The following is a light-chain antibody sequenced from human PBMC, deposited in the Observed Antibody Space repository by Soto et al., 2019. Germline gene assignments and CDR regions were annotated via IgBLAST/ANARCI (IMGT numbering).Light chain of an antibody. CDR1: QTISSW. J-gene: IGKJ1*01. Sequence: DIQMTQSPSTLSGSVGDRVTITCRASQTISSWLAWYQQKPGKAPKLLIYKASTLKSGVPSRFRGSGSGTEFTLTISSLQPDDVATYYCQHYNSYSAAFGQGTKVELK. CDR2: KAS. V-gene: IGKV1-5*03. CDR3: QHYNSYSAA.